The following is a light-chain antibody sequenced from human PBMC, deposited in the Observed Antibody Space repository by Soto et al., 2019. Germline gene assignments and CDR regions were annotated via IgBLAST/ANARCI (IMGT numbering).Light chain of an antibody. Sequence: DIQRTQSPSTLSASVGDRVTITSRASQSISSWLAWYQQKPGKAPKLLIYKASSLESGVPSRFSGSGSGTEFTLTISSLQPDDFATYYCQQYNSYLSTFGQGTKVDIK. CDR2: KAS. V-gene: IGKV1-5*03. J-gene: IGKJ2*01. CDR1: QSISSW. CDR3: QQYNSYLST.